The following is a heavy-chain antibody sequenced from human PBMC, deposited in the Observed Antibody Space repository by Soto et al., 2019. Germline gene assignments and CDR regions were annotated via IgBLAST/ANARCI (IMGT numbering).Heavy chain of an antibody. Sequence: QVHLQQWGAGLLKPSETLSLTCAVYGGSLSGYYWSWIRQPPGKGLEWIGEINHSGSTSGSTNYNPSLKSRVTISVDTSKNQFSLNLSSLTAADTAVYFCARQHSTGVLDPWGQGTLVNVSS. D-gene: IGHD6-19*01. CDR3: ARQHSTGVLDP. V-gene: IGHV4-34*01. CDR1: GGSLSGYY. CDR2: INHSGSTSGST. J-gene: IGHJ5*02.